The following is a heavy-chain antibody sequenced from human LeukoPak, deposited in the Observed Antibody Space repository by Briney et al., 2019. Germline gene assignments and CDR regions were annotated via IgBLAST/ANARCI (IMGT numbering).Heavy chain of an antibody. CDR3: ARDLTN. J-gene: IGHJ4*02. V-gene: IGHV1-46*03. CDR1: GHTFTDYY. Sequence: GASVKVSCRASGHTFTDYYLHWVRQAPGQGLQWMGMVNPTAGSRAYAQDFQDRVTMTRDTSTGTVYMELYSLRSEDTAMYYCARDLTNWGQGTLVTVSS. CDR2: VNPTAGSR.